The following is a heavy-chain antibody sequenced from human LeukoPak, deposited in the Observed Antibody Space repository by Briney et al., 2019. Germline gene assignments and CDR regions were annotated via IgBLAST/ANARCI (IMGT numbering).Heavy chain of an antibody. CDR3: ARADDTFDI. Sequence: GGSLRLPYAACGFPLRSYRVHWVRQAPDKGLEWVAVIWYDGSDKYYTDSVKGRFTIARDNSKNRLYLQINSLRAEEMAIYYCARADDTFDIWGQGTMVTVSS. V-gene: IGHV3-33*01. CDR1: GFPLRSYR. J-gene: IGHJ3*02. CDR2: IWYDGSDK.